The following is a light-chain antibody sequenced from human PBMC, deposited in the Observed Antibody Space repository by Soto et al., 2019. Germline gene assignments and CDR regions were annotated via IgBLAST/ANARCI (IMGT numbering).Light chain of an antibody. J-gene: IGKJ1*01. Sequence: EIVTTQSPAALSVSPGERVTLSCRASQSISFNLAWYQQKPGQAPRLLIYIASTRAAGIPARFSGSGSGTEFTLTISSLQSEDSAIYYCQQYNNWPSWTFGQGTKVDI. V-gene: IGKV3-15*01. CDR3: QQYNNWPSWT. CDR2: IAS. CDR1: QSISFN.